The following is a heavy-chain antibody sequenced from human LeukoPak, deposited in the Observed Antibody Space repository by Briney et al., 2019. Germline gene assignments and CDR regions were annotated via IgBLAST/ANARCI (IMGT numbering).Heavy chain of an antibody. CDR3: ARDWRDTAMVRYFDL. V-gene: IGHV4-59*01. CDR1: GGSISSYY. J-gene: IGHJ2*01. D-gene: IGHD5-18*01. Sequence: SETLSLTCTVSGGSISSYYWSWIRQXPGKGLEWIGYIYYSGSTNYNPSLKSRVTISVDTSKNQFSLKLSSVTAADTAVYYCARDWRDTAMVRYFDLWGRGTLVTVSS. CDR2: IYYSGST.